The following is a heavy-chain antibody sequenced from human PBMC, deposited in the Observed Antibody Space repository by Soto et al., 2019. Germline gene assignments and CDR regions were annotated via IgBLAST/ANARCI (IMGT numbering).Heavy chain of an antibody. J-gene: IGHJ5*02. CDR2: IYYSGST. V-gene: IGHV4-59*01. Sequence: SETLSLTCTVSGGSISSYYWSWIRQPPGKGLEWIGYIYYSGSTNYNPSLKSRVTISVDTSKNQFSLKLSSVTAADTAVYYCARLEQQLPNWLAPWGQGTLVTVSS. CDR3: ARLEQQLPNWLAP. D-gene: IGHD6-13*01. CDR1: GGSISSYY.